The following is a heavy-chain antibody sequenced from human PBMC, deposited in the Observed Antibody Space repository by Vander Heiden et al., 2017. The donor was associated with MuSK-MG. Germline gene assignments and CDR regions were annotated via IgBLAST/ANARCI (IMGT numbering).Heavy chain of an antibody. J-gene: IGHJ4*02. CDR3: ASIGYCSGGSCSDPFDY. CDR2: IYYSGST. Sequence: QLQLQESGPGLVKPSETLSLTCTVSVGSISSSSYYWGWIRQPPGKGLEWIGSIYYSGSTYYNPSLKSRVTISVDTSKNQFSLKLSSVTAADTAVYYCASIGYCSGGSCSDPFDYWGQGTLVTVSS. CDR1: VGSISSSSYY. V-gene: IGHV4-39*01. D-gene: IGHD2-15*01.